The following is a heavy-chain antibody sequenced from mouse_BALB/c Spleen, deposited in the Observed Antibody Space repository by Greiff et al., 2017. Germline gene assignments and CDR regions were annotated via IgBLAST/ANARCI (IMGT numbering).Heavy chain of an antibody. Sequence: QVQLKQSGAELVKPGASVKLSCKASGYTFTSYYMYWVKQRPGQGLEWIGEINPSNGGTNFNEKFKSKATLTVDKSSSTAYMQLSSLTSEDSAVYYCTRSLYYGSSCPFAYWGQGTLVTVSA. CDR2: INPSNGGT. V-gene: IGHV1S81*02. D-gene: IGHD1-1*01. CDR3: TRSLYYGSSCPFAY. J-gene: IGHJ3*01. CDR1: GYTFTSYY.